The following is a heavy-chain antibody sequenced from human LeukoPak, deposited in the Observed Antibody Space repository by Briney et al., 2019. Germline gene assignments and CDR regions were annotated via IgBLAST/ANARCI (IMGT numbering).Heavy chain of an antibody. CDR1: GFTFSSYA. CDR2: ISGSGGST. Sequence: GGSLRLSCAASGFTFSSYAVSWVRQAPGKGLEWVSAISGSGGSTYYADSVKGRFTISRDNSKNTLYLQMNSLRAEDTAVYYCAKDGPDDILTGFVDAFDIWGQGTMVTVSS. V-gene: IGHV3-23*01. CDR3: AKDGPDDILTGFVDAFDI. D-gene: IGHD3-9*01. J-gene: IGHJ3*02.